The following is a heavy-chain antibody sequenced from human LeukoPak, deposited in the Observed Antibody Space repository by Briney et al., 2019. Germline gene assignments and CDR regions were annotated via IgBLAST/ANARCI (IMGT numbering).Heavy chain of an antibody. CDR2: IWYDGSNK. Sequence: GGSLRLSCAASGFTFSHYGMHWVRQAPGKGLEWVVIIWYDGSNKYYADSVKGRFTISRDNSKNTLYPQMNSLRAEDTAVYYCARFCSGGSCYSDYYYYYGMDVWGQGTTVTVSS. CDR1: GFTFSHYG. CDR3: ARFCSGGSCYSDYYYYYGMDV. V-gene: IGHV3-33*01. J-gene: IGHJ6*02. D-gene: IGHD2-15*01.